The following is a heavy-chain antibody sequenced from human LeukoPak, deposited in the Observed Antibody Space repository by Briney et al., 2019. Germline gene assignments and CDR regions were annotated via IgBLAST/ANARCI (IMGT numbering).Heavy chain of an antibody. J-gene: IGHJ6*02. CDR2: ISGSGGST. Sequence: GGSLRLSCAASGFTFSSYAMSWVRQAPGKGLEWVSAISGSGGSTYYADSVKGRFTISRDNSKNTLYLQMNSLRAEDTAVYYCASMVRYAQTYYYYYGMDVWGQGTTVTVSS. V-gene: IGHV3-23*01. CDR3: ASMVRYAQTYYYYYGMDV. CDR1: GFTFSSYA. D-gene: IGHD3-10*01.